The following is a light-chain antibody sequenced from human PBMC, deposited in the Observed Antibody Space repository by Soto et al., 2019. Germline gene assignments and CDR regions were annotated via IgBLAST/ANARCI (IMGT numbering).Light chain of an antibody. J-gene: IGLJ1*01. Sequence: SYELTQPPSVSMAPGQTARITCGGNDIGSKSVHWYQQKPGQAPVVVVYEDYDRPSGIPERFSGSNSGNTATLTITRVEAGDEADYYCLVWDNSGDRYVFGTGTKLTVL. CDR2: EDY. V-gene: IGLV3-21*02. CDR1: DIGSKS. CDR3: LVWDNSGDRYV.